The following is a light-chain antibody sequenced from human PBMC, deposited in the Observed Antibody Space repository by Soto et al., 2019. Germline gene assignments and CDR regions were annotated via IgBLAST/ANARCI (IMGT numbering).Light chain of an antibody. CDR1: QSVGSY. CDR3: QQRSNWPPIT. J-gene: IGKJ5*01. CDR2: DTS. Sequence: EIVLTQSPATLSLSPGERATLSCRASQSVGSYLAWFQQTPGQAPRLLIYDTSNRATGIPARFSGSGSGTDFTLTISSLEPEDFAVYYCQQRSNWPPITFGQGTRREI. V-gene: IGKV3-11*01.